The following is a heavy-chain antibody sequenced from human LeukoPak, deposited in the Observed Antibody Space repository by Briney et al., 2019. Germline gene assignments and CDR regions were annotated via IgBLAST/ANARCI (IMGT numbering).Heavy chain of an antibody. V-gene: IGHV4-59*01. CDR3: ARGAYSSSSNWFDP. Sequence: SETLSLTCTVSGGCISSYYWSWIRQPPGKGLEWIGYIYYSGSTNYNPSLKSRVTISVDTSKNQFSLKLSSVTAADTAVYYCARGAYSSSSNWFDPWGQGTLVTVSS. CDR1: GGCISSYY. CDR2: IYYSGST. D-gene: IGHD6-6*01. J-gene: IGHJ5*02.